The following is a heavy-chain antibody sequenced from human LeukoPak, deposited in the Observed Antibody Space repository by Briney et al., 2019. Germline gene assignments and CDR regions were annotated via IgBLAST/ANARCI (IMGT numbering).Heavy chain of an antibody. J-gene: IGHJ4*02. Sequence: GGSLRLSCAASGFTVSSNYMSWVRQAPGKGLEWVSVIYSDGSTYYADSVKGRFTISRDNAKNSLYLQMNSLRAEDTAVYYCARALYHDFWSGYYGYDYWGQGALVTVSS. CDR1: GFTVSSNY. CDR3: ARALYHDFWSGYYGYDY. D-gene: IGHD3-3*01. V-gene: IGHV3-53*01. CDR2: IYSDGST.